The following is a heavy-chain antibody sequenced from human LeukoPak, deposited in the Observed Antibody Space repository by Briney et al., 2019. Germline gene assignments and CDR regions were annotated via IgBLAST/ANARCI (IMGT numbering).Heavy chain of an antibody. D-gene: IGHD6-25*01. Sequence: GGSLRLSCAASGFTFSSYWMHWVRQAPGKGLVWVSRINSDGSSTSYADSVKGRFTITRDNAKNTLYLQMNSLRAEDTAVYYCARGLIAAGYYYYGMDVWGQGTTVTVSS. J-gene: IGHJ6*02. CDR2: INSDGSST. CDR1: GFTFSSYW. V-gene: IGHV3-74*01. CDR3: ARGLIAAGYYYYGMDV.